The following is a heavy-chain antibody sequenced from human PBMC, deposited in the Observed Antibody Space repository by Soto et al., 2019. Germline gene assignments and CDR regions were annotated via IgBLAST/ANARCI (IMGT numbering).Heavy chain of an antibody. CDR2: ISYDGSKK. CDR3: AKAIENYSTGYYKPFYYFGVDV. D-gene: IGHD3-22*01. Sequence: GGSLRLSCAASGFTFGSYGMHWVRQAPGNGLEWVAGISYDGSKKYYGESVKGRFTISSDNSKNTLYLQMNSLRVEDTAVYYCAKAIENYSTGYYKPFYYFGVDVWGQGTTVTVS. CDR1: GFTFGSYG. J-gene: IGHJ6*02. V-gene: IGHV3-30*18.